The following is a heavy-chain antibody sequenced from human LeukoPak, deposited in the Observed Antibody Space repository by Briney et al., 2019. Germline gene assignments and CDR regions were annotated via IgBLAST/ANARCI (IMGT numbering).Heavy chain of an antibody. CDR1: GFTFSSYW. CDR2: INSDGSST. D-gene: IGHD3-22*01. Sequence: PGGSLRLSCAASGFTFSSYWMHWVRQAPGKGLVWVSRINSDGSSTSYADSVKGRFTISRDNAKNTLYLQTNSLRAEDTAVYYCASLAFYYDSSGYYSDAFDIWGQGTMVTVSS. CDR3: ASLAFYYDSSGYYSDAFDI. J-gene: IGHJ3*02. V-gene: IGHV3-74*01.